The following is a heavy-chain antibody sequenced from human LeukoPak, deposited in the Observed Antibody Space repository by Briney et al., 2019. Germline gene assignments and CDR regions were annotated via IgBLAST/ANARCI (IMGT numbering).Heavy chain of an antibody. V-gene: IGHV3-21*01. CDR1: GFTFSIYS. D-gene: IGHD4-23*01. CDR3: AREPTVGTPPA. Sequence: GGSLRLSCAASGFTFSIYSINWVRQAPGKGLEWVSSISSSSSYIYYADSVKSRFTISRDNAKNSLYLHMNSLRAEDTAVYFCAREPTVGTPPAWGQGTLVTVSS. J-gene: IGHJ4*02. CDR2: ISSSSSYI.